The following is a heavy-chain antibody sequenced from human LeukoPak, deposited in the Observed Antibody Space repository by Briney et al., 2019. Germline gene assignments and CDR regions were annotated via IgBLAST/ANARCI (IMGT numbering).Heavy chain of an antibody. CDR1: GGTISCYY. D-gene: IGHD6-13*01. Sequence: SETLTLTCTVSGGTISCYYRNWIRQPPGEGLEWIGYFYYSGSTNYNPSLKSRVTISVDTSKNQFSLQLSSVSAEDTAVYYCASGISSSSWFPYVDYWGQGTLVTVSS. CDR2: FYYSGST. CDR3: ASGISSSSWFPYVDY. J-gene: IGHJ4*02. V-gene: IGHV4-59*12.